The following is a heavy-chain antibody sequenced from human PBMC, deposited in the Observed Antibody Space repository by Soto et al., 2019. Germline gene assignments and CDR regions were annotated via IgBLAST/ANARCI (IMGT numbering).Heavy chain of an antibody. V-gene: IGHV1-69*02. CDR3: ATSYGSGYRAVDY. CDR2: VNPILSMS. J-gene: IGHJ4*02. Sequence: QVQLVQSGAELKKPGSSVKVSCKASGDTFSFYTINWVRQAPGLGLEWMGRVNPILSMSNYAQKLQGRVTMTADKPTSTADMELRSLRSEDTAFYYCATSYGSGYRAVDYWGQGALVTVSS. D-gene: IGHD3-10*01. CDR1: GDTFSFYT.